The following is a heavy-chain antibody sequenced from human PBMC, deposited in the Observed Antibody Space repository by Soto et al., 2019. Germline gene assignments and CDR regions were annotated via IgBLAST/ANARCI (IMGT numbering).Heavy chain of an antibody. Sequence: SETLSLTCAVYGGSVSGSFWSWIRQPPGKGLEWIGEINHSGTTSYSPSLESRVTTSIDTSKNQFSLRMSSVTAADTAIYYCARRYCSDSYCSYFDYWGRGTLVTVAS. J-gene: IGHJ4*02. CDR1: GGSVSGSF. CDR3: ARRYCSDSYCSYFDY. D-gene: IGHD2-15*01. V-gene: IGHV4-34*01. CDR2: INHSGTT.